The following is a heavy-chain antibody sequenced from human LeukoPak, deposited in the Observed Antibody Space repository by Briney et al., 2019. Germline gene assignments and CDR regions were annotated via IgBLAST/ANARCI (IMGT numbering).Heavy chain of an antibody. CDR1: GGSISSSSYY. CDR3: ARRSPQVVTGYGSGSYWAHDY. Sequence: PSETLSLTCTVSGGSISSSSYYWGWIRQPPGKGLEWIGSIYYSGSTYYNPSLKSRVTISVDTSKNQFSLKLSSVTAADTAVYYCARRSPQVVTGYGSGSYWAHDYWGQGTLVTVSS. D-gene: IGHD3-10*01. J-gene: IGHJ4*02. CDR2: IYYSGST. V-gene: IGHV4-39*07.